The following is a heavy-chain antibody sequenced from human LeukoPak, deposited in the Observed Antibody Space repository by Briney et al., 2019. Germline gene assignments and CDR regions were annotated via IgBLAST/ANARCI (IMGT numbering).Heavy chain of an antibody. D-gene: IGHD3-3*01. CDR3: TTSYYDFWSGYLNHFDY. J-gene: IGHJ4*02. CDR2: IKSKTDGGTT. Sequence: GGSLRLSCAASGFTFSNAWMSWVRQAPGKGLGWVGRIKSKTDGGTTDYAAPVKGRFTISRDDSKNTLYLQMNSLKTEDTAVYYCTTSYYDFWSGYLNHFDYWGQGTLVTVSS. CDR1: GFTFSNAW. V-gene: IGHV3-15*01.